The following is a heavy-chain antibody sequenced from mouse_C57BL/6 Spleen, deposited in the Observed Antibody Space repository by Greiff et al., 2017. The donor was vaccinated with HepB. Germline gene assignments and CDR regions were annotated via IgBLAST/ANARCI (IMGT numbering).Heavy chain of an antibody. CDR1: GYSFTGYY. D-gene: IGHD1-1*01. V-gene: IGHV1-42*01. CDR3: ARSRTYYGSSYAMDY. J-gene: IGHJ4*01. CDR2: INPSTGGT. Sequence: VQLQQSGPELVKPGASVKISCKASGYSFTGYYMNWVKQSPEKSLEWIGEINPSTGGTTYNQKFKAKATLTVDKSSSTAYMQLKSLTSEDSAVYYCARSRTYYGSSYAMDYWGQGTSVTVSS.